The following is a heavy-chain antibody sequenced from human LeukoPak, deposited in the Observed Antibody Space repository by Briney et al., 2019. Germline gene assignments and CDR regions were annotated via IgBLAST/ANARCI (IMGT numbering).Heavy chain of an antibody. CDR1: GFTFSTYW. D-gene: IGHD4-17*01. CDR3: STGRDKGDGKKRFVS. CDR2: INEDAGEI. Sequence: GGSLRLSCAASGFTFSTYWMNWYRQAPGKGLEWVGNINEDAGEINYVDSVRGRFTISRDNAKSSLHLQMNSLRDEDTAVYYCSTGRDKGDGKKRFVSWGGGTLVTVSS. V-gene: IGHV3-7*01. J-gene: IGHJ4*02.